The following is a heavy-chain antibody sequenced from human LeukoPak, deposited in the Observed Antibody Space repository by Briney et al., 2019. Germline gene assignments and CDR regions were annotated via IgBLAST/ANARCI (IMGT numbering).Heavy chain of an antibody. D-gene: IGHD2-21*01. CDR2: ISYDGSNK. CDR1: GFTFSTYA. J-gene: IGHJ4*02. V-gene: IGHV3-30-3*01. CDR3: ARVWQDNSGVDY. Sequence: PGGSLRLSCAASGFTFSTYAMHWVRQAPGKGLEWVAVISYDGSNKYYADSVKGRFTISRDNAKNSLYLQMNSLRDEDTAVYYCARVWQDNSGVDYWGQGTLVTVSS.